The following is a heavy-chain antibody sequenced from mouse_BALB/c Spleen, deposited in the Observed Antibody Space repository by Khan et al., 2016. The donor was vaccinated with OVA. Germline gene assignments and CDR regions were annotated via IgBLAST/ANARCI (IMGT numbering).Heavy chain of an antibody. CDR2: IDPENGET. J-gene: IGHJ3*01. D-gene: IGHD2-10*02. CDR1: GFNIKDSY. V-gene: IGHV14-1*02. Sequence: VQLQQSGAELVRPGALVKLSCKASGFNIKDSYMHWVKQRPEQGLEWIGWIDPENGETVYDPRFQGKASITSDTSSNTAYLQCSSLTSEDTAVYYCARSGYVAWFTYWGQGTLVTVSA. CDR3: ARSGYVAWFTY.